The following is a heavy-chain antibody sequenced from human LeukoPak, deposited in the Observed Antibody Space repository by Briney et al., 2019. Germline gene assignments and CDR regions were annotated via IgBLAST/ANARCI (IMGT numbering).Heavy chain of an antibody. CDR3: ARSPKYYYDSSGYYGMDV. CDR1: GHSFTSCD. D-gene: IGHD3-22*01. Sequence: GASVTVSCTSSGHSFTSCDINWVRQATGQGLEWMGWMNPNSGNTGYAQKFQGRVTMTRNTSISTAYMELSSLRSEDTAVYYCARSPKYYYDSSGYYGMDVWGQGTTVTVSS. J-gene: IGHJ6*02. V-gene: IGHV1-8*01. CDR2: MNPNSGNT.